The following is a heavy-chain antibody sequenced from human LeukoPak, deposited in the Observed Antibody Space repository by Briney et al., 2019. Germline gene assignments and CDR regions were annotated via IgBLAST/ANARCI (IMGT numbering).Heavy chain of an antibody. CDR3: ASPSVVDFWSGYYYFDY. V-gene: IGHV3-21*01. Sequence: GGPLRLSCAASGFTFSSYSMNWVPQAPGKGLEGVSSISSSSSYIYYADSVKGRFTISRDNAKNSLYLQMNSLRAEDTAVYYCASPSVVDFWSGYYYFDYWGQGTLVTVSS. CDR2: ISSSSSYI. J-gene: IGHJ4*02. D-gene: IGHD3-3*01. CDR1: GFTFSSYS.